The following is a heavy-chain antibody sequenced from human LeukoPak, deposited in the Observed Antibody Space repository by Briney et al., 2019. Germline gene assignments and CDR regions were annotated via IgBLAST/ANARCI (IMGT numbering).Heavy chain of an antibody. J-gene: IGHJ6*02. V-gene: IGHV3-33*01. Sequence: PGTSLRLSCAASGFPFSNYAMHWVRQDPGKGLEWVAVIWYDGSDKYYGESLKGRFTISRDNSKNTLYLQMNSLRAEDSAVYYCPRGPPGDFWTYDYYYYGMDVWGQGTTVTVSS. CDR2: IWYDGSDK. CDR1: GFPFSNYA. D-gene: IGHD3/OR15-3a*01. CDR3: PRGPPGDFWTYDYYYYGMDV.